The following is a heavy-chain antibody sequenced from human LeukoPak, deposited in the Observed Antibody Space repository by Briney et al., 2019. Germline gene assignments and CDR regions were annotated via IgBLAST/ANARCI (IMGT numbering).Heavy chain of an antibody. CDR2: IYDTGST. J-gene: IGHJ4*02. D-gene: IGHD3-22*01. Sequence: SETLSLTCTVSGGSISSSVYYWGWIRQPPGEGLEWIGTIYDTGSTYYNPSLKSRVTISVDPSKSHFSLKVTSVTAADTGVYYCARHERSEMVVSTALYIDYWGPGTLVTVSS. V-gene: IGHV4-39*01. CDR3: ARHERSEMVVSTALYIDY. CDR1: GGSISSSVYY.